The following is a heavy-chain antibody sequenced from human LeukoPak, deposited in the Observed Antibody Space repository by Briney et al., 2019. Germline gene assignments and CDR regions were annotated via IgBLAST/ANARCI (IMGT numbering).Heavy chain of an antibody. CDR2: IYYSGST. J-gene: IGHJ6*03. CDR1: GGSISSYY. CDR3: ARDGRGATRPNYYYYYYMDV. V-gene: IGHV4-59*01. D-gene: IGHD2-2*01. Sequence: SETLSLTCTVSGGSISSYYWSWIRQPPGKGLEWIGYIYYSGSTNYNPSLKSRVTISVDTSKNQFSLKLSSVTAADTAVYYCARDGRGATRPNYYYYYYMDVWGKGTTVTISS.